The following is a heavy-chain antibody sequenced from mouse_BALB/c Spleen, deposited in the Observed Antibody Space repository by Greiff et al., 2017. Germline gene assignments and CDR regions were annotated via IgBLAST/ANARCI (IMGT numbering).Heavy chain of an antibody. CDR3: AKQHYDYDEGRWFAY. V-gene: IGHV5-12-2*01. J-gene: IGHJ3*01. CDR2: ISNGGGST. D-gene: IGHD2-4*01. CDR1: GFTFSSYT. Sequence: EVQLVESGGGLVQPGGSLKLSCAASGFTFSSYTMPWVRQTPEKRLEWVAYISNGGGSTYYPDTVKGRFTISRDNAKNTLYLQMSSLRSEDTAMYYCAKQHYDYDEGRWFAYRGQGRLVTVT.